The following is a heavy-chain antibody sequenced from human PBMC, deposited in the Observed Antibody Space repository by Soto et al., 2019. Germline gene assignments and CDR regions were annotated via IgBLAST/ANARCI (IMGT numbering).Heavy chain of an antibody. CDR3: ATSYGSGYRAFDY. CDR1: GDTFAFYS. D-gene: IGHD3-10*01. V-gene: IGHV1-69*02. CDR2: INPILSMS. Sequence: QVQLVQSGAEVKRPGSSVKVSCKASGDTFAFYSINWVRQAPGLGLEWMGRINPILSMSNYAQRFQGRVTMTAAKSTSTAYMVLNSLRSEDTAMYYCATSYGSGYRAFDYWGQGALVTVSS. J-gene: IGHJ4*02.